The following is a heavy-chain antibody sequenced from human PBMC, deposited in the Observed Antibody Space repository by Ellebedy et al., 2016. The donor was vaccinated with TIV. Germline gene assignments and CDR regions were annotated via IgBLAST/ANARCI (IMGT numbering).Heavy chain of an antibody. CDR1: GYTFANNA. Sequence: AASVKVSCKASGYTFANNAMNWVRQAPGQGLEWMGWINTNTGNPTYAQGFTGRFVFSLDTSVTTAYLQISSLKAEDTAVYYCARGPLSSGWVGRWFDPWGQGTLVTVSS. J-gene: IGHJ5*02. D-gene: IGHD6-19*01. V-gene: IGHV7-4-1*02. CDR2: INTNTGNP. CDR3: ARGPLSSGWVGRWFDP.